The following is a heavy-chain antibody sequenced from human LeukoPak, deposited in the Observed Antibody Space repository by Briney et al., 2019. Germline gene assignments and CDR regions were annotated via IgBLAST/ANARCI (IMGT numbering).Heavy chain of an antibody. CDR3: ATYCSGGSCYYSDAFDF. V-gene: IGHV3-7*01. Sequence: PGGSLRLSCAASGFTFSNYWMSWVRQAPGKGLEWVANIKQDGSDKYYVDSVKGRFTISRDNAKNSLFLQMNSLRAEDTAVYYCATYCSGGSCYYSDAFDFWGQGTMVTVSS. CDR1: GFTFSNYW. J-gene: IGHJ3*01. D-gene: IGHD2-15*01. CDR2: IKQDGSDK.